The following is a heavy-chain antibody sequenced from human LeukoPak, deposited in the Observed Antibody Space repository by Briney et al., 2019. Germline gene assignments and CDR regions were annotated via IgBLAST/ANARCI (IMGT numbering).Heavy chain of an antibody. CDR2: ISYDGSNK. Sequence: PGRSLRLSCAASGFTFSSYAMHWVRQAPGKGLEWVAVISYDGSNKYYADSVKGRFTISRDNSKNTLYLQMNSLRAEDTAVYYCAKVCSSTSCSDDYWGQGTLVTVSS. D-gene: IGHD2-2*01. CDR1: GFTFSSYA. J-gene: IGHJ4*02. CDR3: AKVCSSTSCSDDY. V-gene: IGHV3-30*04.